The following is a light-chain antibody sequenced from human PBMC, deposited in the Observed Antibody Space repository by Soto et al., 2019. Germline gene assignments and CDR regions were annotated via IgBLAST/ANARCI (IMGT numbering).Light chain of an antibody. Sequence: DIQLTQSPSTLSASVRDEVTITCLASQTISRWLALYQQKPGRAPKLLIYDASTLESGVPSRFSGSGSETEFTLTISRLQPDDFATYFCQSRAFGQGTRL. J-gene: IGKJ5*01. CDR3: QSRA. CDR2: DAS. CDR1: QTISRW. V-gene: IGKV1-5*01.